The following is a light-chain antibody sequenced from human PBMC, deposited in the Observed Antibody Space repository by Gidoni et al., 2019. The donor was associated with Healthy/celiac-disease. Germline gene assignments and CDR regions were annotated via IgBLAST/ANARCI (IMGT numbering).Light chain of an antibody. CDR3: QQYDNPPCS. J-gene: IGKJ2*04. CDR2: DAS. V-gene: IGKV1-33*01. CDR1: QDISNY. Sequence: DIHMTQSPPSLSASVGDRVTITCQASQDISNYLNWYQQKPGKAPKLLIYDASNLETGVPSRFSGSGSGTDFTFTISSLQPEDIATYYCQQYDNPPCSFGQXTKLEIK.